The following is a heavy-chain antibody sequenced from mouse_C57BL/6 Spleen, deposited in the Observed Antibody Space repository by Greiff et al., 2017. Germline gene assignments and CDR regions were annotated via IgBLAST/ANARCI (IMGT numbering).Heavy chain of an antibody. V-gene: IGHV1-81*01. CDR1: GYTFTSYG. J-gene: IGHJ2*01. CDR3: ARSVGSSYLDY. D-gene: IGHD1-1*01. Sequence: QVQLKESGAELARPGASVKLSCKASGYTFTSYGISWVKQRTGQGLEWIGEIYPRSGNTYYNEKFKGKATLTADKSSSTAYMELRSLTSEDSAVYFCARSVGSSYLDYWGQGTTLTVSS. CDR2: IYPRSGNT.